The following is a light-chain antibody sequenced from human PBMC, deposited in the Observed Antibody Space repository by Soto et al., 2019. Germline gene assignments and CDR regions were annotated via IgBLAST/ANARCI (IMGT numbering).Light chain of an antibody. CDR2: GAS. V-gene: IGKV3-20*01. Sequence: VLTQSPGTLSLSPGERATLSCRASQSVSNNYVAWYQQQPGPPPRLLIYGASNRATSIPDRFSGSGSGTDFTLTISRLEPEDFAVYYCQQYGSSGTFGQGTKADIK. J-gene: IGKJ1*01. CDR3: QQYGSSGT. CDR1: QSVSNNY.